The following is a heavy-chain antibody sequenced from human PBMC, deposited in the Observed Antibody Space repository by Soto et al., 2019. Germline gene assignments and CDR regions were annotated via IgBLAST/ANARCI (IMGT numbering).Heavy chain of an antibody. D-gene: IGHD6-13*01. Sequence: SETLSLTCTVSGGSISSYYWSWIRQPPGKGLEWIGYIYYSGSTNYNPSLKSRVTISVDTSKNQFSLKLSSVTAADTAVYYCARDRDSSSWFDYWGQGTLVTVSS. V-gene: IGHV4-59*01. CDR2: IYYSGST. CDR1: GGSISSYY. J-gene: IGHJ4*02. CDR3: ARDRDSSSWFDY.